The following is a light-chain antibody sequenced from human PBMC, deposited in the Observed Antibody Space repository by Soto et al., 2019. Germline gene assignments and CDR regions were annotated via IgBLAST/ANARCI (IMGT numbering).Light chain of an antibody. V-gene: IGLV2-14*01. Sequence: QSALTQPASVYGSPGQSITISCTGTSNDVGGYNFVSWYQQHPGTAPKLMIYEVTNRPSGVSNRFSGSKSGNTASLTISGLQAEDEADYYCSSYTSSATLVFGGGTKLTVL. J-gene: IGLJ3*02. CDR2: EVT. CDR3: SSYTSSATLV. CDR1: SNDVGGYNF.